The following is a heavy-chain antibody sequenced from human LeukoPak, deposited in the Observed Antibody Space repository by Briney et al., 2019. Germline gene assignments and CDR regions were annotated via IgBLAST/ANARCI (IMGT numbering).Heavy chain of an antibody. CDR3: ARRPRSAAAGRGDWFDP. CDR1: GYTFTSYG. Sequence: ASVKVSCKASGYTFTSYGISWVRQAPGQGLEWMGWISAYNGNTNYAQKLQGRVTMTTDTSTSTAYMELRSLRSDDTAVYYCARRPRSAAAGRGDWFDPWGQGTLVTVSS. V-gene: IGHV1-18*01. CDR2: ISAYNGNT. D-gene: IGHD6-13*01. J-gene: IGHJ5*02.